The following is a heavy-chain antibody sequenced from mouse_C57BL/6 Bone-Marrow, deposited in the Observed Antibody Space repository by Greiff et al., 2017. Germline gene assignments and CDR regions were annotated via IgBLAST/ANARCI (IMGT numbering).Heavy chain of an antibody. CDR1: GFSLTSYG. J-gene: IGHJ4*01. CDR2: IWSGGST. Sequence: VKLQRSGPGLVQPSQSLSITCTVSGFSLTSYGVHWVRQSPGKGLEWLGVIWSGGSTDSTAAFISRLSISKDNSKSQVFFKMNSLQADDTAIYYCARNNYDYEDAMDYWGQGTSVTVSS. CDR3: ARNNYDYEDAMDY. D-gene: IGHD2-4*01. V-gene: IGHV2-2*01.